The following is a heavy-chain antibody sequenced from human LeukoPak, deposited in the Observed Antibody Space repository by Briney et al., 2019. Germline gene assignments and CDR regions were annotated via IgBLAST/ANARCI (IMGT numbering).Heavy chain of an antibody. CDR3: ARLRRGSIKLGTLRGFDY. J-gene: IGHJ4*02. CDR1: GGSFSGYY. Sequence: SETLSLTCAVYGGSFSGYYWSWIRQPPGKGLEWIGEINHSGSTNYNPSLKSRVTISVDTSKNQFSLKLSSVTAADTAVYYCARLRRGSIKLGTLRGFDYWGQGTLVTVSS. D-gene: IGHD7-27*01. V-gene: IGHV4-34*01. CDR2: INHSGST.